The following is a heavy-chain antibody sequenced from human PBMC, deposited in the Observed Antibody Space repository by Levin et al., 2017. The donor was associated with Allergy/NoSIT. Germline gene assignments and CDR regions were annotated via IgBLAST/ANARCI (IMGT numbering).Heavy chain of an antibody. CDR2: IWYDGSNK. CDR1: GFTFSSYG. CDR3: ARDWDTLSLDY. V-gene: IGHV3-33*01. Sequence: PGGSLRLSCAASGFTFSSYGMHWVRQAPGKGLEWVSVIWYDGSNKYYADSVKGRFTISRDNSKNTLYLQMNSLRAEDTAVYYCARDWDTLSLDYWGQGTLVTVSS. J-gene: IGHJ4*02. D-gene: IGHD1-26*01.